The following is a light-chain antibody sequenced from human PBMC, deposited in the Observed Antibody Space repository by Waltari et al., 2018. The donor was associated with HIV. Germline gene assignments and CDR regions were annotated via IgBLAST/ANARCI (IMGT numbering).Light chain of an antibody. V-gene: IGKV3-11*01. Sequence: DIVLPQSPATLPLSLVETAILSCRASQSLSRHLAWYQQKSGQAPRLLIYDTSIRAPGTPGRFSGSGSGTDFTLTITAVQPDDFAIYYCQQRSSWPSLTSGGGTRVETK. CDR3: QQRSSWPSLT. CDR2: DTS. J-gene: IGKJ4*01. CDR1: QSLSRH.